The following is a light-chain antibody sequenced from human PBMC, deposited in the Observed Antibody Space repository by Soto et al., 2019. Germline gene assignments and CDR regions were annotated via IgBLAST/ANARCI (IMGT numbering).Light chain of an antibody. V-gene: IGKV3-20*01. CDR1: QSVSSNF. J-gene: IGKJ1*01. CDR2: GAY. CDR3: QQYGTSPPT. Sequence: EIVLTQSPGTLSLSPGERATLSCKASQSVSSNFLACYQRKPGQAPRLLIYGAYYMATDIPYTFSGSGSGTDFTLTITRLEPEDFAVYYCQQYGTSPPTFGQGTKVEI.